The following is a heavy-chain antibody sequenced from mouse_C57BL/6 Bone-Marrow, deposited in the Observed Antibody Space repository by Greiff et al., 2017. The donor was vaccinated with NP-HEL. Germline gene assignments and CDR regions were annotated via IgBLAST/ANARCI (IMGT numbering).Heavy chain of an antibody. CDR3: ARYGYYAMDY. CDR1: GYTFPSYW. D-gene: IGHD1-1*01. Sequence: VQLQQPGAELVMPGASVKLSCKASGYTFPSYWMHWVKQRPGQGLEWIGEIDPSDSYTNYNQKFKGKSTLTVDKSSSTAYMQLSSLTSEDSAVYYCARYGYYAMDYWGQGTSVTVSS. V-gene: IGHV1-69*01. CDR2: IDPSDSYT. J-gene: IGHJ4*01.